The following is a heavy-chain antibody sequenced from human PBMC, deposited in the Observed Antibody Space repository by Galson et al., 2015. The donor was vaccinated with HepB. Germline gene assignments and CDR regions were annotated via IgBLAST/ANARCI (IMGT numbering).Heavy chain of an antibody. J-gene: IGHJ4*02. CDR1: GFAFSSYA. CDR3: VKDRSYVPGPFDY. D-gene: IGHD5-18*01. CDR2: ISGSGAST. Sequence: SLRLSCAASGFAFSSYAMSWVRQAPGKGLEWVSTISGSGASTYDADSMKGRFTISRDNSKNTLYLQMASLRAEDTAVYYCVKDRSYVPGPFDYWGQGTLVTVSS. V-gene: IGHV3-23*01.